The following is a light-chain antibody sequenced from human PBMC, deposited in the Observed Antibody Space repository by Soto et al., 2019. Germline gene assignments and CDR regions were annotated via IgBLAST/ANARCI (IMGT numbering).Light chain of an antibody. CDR3: CSYAGSYV. Sequence: QSVLTQPRSVSGSPGQSVTISCTGTSSDVGGYNYVSWYQQHPGKALKLMIYDVSKRPSGVPDRFSGSKSGNTASLTISGLQAEDEADYYCCSYAGSYVFGTGTKVTVL. CDR2: DVS. V-gene: IGLV2-11*01. J-gene: IGLJ1*01. CDR1: SSDVGGYNY.